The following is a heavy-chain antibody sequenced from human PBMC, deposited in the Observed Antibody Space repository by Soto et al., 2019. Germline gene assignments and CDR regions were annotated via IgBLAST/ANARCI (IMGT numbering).Heavy chain of an antibody. CDR2: INSNGRTI. Sequence: SGFTFGDYWMHWVRQAPGEGLVWVSRINSNGRTISYADSVKGRFTISRDDSKNIVYLQMNSLNTEDTAVYYCATGLLRYYAYWGHGTLVTVSS. V-gene: IGHV3-74*01. D-gene: IGHD3-9*01. J-gene: IGHJ4*01. CDR3: ATGLLRYYAY. CDR1: GFTFGDYW.